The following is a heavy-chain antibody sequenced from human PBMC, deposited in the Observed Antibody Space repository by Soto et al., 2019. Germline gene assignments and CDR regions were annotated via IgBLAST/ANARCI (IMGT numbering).Heavy chain of an antibody. D-gene: IGHD6-19*01. CDR2: INPSGGSR. Sequence: QVQLVQSGAEVKKPGASVKVSCKASGYTFTSYYIHWVRQAPGQGLEWMGIINPSGGSRSYAQKSQGRVTMTRDTSTSTVYMELSSMRSEDTAEYYCERDELYSSGWSNYDYWGQGTLVTVSS. CDR3: ERDELYSSGWSNYDY. CDR1: GYTFTSYY. J-gene: IGHJ4*02. V-gene: IGHV1-46*01.